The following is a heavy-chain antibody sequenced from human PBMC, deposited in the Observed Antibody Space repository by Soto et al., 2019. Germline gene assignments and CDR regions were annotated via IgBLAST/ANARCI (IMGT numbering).Heavy chain of an antibody. CDR1: GYTFTSYS. J-gene: IGHJ3*02. CDR3: ARDPGYSTTWHQAFDI. Sequence: QVQLVQPGAEVKKPGASVKVSCKASGYTFTSYSISWVRQAPGQGPEWMGRISTYNGNTNYVQKLQGRVTMTTDTSTNTDYMELRSLRYDDTAVYYCARDPGYSTTWHQAFDIWGQGTMVTVSS. D-gene: IGHD6-13*01. V-gene: IGHV1-18*01. CDR2: ISTYNGNT.